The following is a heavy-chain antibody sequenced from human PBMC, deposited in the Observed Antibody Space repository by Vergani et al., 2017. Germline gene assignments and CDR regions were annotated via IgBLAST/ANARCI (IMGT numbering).Heavy chain of an antibody. Sequence: QVQLQESGPGLVKPSETLSLTCTVSGGSISSYYWSWIRQPPGKGLEWIGYIYYSGSTNYNPSLKSRVTISVDTSKNQFSLKLSSGTAADTAVYYCARGGGYGYYYYYMDVWGKGTTVTVSS. J-gene: IGHJ6*03. V-gene: IGHV4-59*01. CDR1: GGSISSYY. CDR2: IYYSGST. D-gene: IGHD5-18*01. CDR3: ARGGGYGYYYYYMDV.